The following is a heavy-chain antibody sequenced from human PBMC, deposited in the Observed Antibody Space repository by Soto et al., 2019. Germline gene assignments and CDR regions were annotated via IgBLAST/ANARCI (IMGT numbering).Heavy chain of an antibody. D-gene: IGHD2-2*01. CDR2: FVPENGDT. V-gene: IGHV1-24*01. Sequence: ASVKVSCKVSGYTLTELSMHWVRQAPGKGLERMGWFVPENGDTTYAQKLQGRVTMTTDTSTSTAYMELRSLRSDDTAVYYCAREGAPAAIVSTKLYYYYYMDVWGKGTTVTVSS. CDR1: GYTLTELS. CDR3: AREGAPAAIVSTKLYYYYYMDV. J-gene: IGHJ6*03.